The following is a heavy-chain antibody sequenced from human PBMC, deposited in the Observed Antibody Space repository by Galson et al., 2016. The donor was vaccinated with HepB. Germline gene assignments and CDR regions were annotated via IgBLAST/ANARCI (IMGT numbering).Heavy chain of an antibody. D-gene: IGHD3-10*01. CDR3: GRGVYYCSGTYYHYYYGMDV. V-gene: IGHV4-34*01. Sequence: ETLSLTCVIYDGPFNGYYWTWIRQSPEKGLEWIGEINHSGRTNDNPSLRSRVSISADRSKNEFYLKLSSVTAADTAVYYFGRGVYYCSGTYYHYYYGMDVWGQGTTVTVSS. CDR1: DGPFNGYY. CDR2: INHSGRT. J-gene: IGHJ6*02.